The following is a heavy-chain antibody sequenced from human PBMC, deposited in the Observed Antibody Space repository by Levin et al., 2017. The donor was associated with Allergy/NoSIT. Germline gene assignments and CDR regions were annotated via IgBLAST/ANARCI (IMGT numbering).Heavy chain of an antibody. CDR3: ARDYDSNQGDYLSDWFDP. D-gene: IGHD3-9*01. Sequence: GESLKISCKASGYTFTHYGINWVRQAPGHGLEWMGWISGYNGQTNYAQKLQDRVTMTTDTSTSTAYMELRSLRSDDTAVYYCARDYDSNQGDYLSDWFDPWGQGTLVTVSS. CDR2: ISGYNGQT. J-gene: IGHJ5*02. CDR1: GYTFTHYG. V-gene: IGHV1-18*01.